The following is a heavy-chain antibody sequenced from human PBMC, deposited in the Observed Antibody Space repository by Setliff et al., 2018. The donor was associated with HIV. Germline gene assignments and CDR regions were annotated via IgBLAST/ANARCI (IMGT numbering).Heavy chain of an antibody. Sequence: GASVKVSCKASGYTFTTYSIHWVRQAPGQSLEWMGWINVGKGDTDLPQKYQGRIMMTRDTSINTAYIELTSLTFDDTATYYCARGGCNTDRCYASWLDPWGQGTLVTVSS. CDR2: INVGKGDT. D-gene: IGHD2-15*01. CDR1: GYTFTTYS. V-gene: IGHV1-3*01. CDR3: ARGGCNTDRCYASWLDP. J-gene: IGHJ5*02.